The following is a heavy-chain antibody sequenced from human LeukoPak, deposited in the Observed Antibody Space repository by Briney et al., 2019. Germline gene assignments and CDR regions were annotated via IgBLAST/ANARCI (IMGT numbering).Heavy chain of an antibody. V-gene: IGHV4-59*11. D-gene: IGHD3-10*01. Sequence: SETLSLTCSASGGSITSHFWSWIRQPPGKGLEWVGYIHYSGSTNYNPSLKSRVTISPDTSKNQLFLKLNSVTAADTAVYYCARLVWLGESPGSWFDSWGQGTLVTVSS. CDR1: GGSITSHF. J-gene: IGHJ5*01. CDR2: IHYSGST. CDR3: ARLVWLGESPGSWFDS.